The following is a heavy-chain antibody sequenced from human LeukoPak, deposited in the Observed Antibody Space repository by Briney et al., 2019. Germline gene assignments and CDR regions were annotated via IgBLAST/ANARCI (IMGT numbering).Heavy chain of an antibody. J-gene: IGHJ4*02. CDR2: ISYDGINK. Sequence: GGSLRLSCAASGFTFSSYGMHWVRQAPGKGLEWVSVISYDGINKYYADSVKSRFTISRDNSKNTLYLQMNTLRGEDTAVYYCAKDLSDITGTAYDYWGQGTLVTVSS. CDR3: AKDLSDITGTAYDY. CDR1: GFTFSSYG. V-gene: IGHV3-30*18. D-gene: IGHD1-20*01.